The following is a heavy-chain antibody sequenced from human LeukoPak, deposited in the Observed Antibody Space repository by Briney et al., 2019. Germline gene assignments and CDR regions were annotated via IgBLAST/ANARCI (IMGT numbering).Heavy chain of an antibody. V-gene: IGHV4-61*02. CDR1: GGSISSGSYY. CDR2: IYTSGST. J-gene: IGHJ5*02. Sequence: SETLSLTCTVSGGSISSGSYYWSWIRQPAGKGLEWIGRIYTSGSTNYNPSLKSRVTISVDTSKNQFSLKLSSVTAADTAVYYCARSSIFNWFDPWGQGTLVTVSS. CDR3: ARSSIFNWFDP. D-gene: IGHD3-3*02.